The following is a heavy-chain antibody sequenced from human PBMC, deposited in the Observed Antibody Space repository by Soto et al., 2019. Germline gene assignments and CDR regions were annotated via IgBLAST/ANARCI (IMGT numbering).Heavy chain of an antibody. Sequence: SETLSLTCTVSTGSISTSSYYWGWIRQPPGKGLEWIGTIYYSGSTYYNPSLKSRVTISVDTSKNQFSLKLSSVTAADTAVYYCARHQWELPSCWFDPWGQGTLVTVSS. J-gene: IGHJ5*02. CDR2: IYYSGST. CDR1: TGSISTSSYY. V-gene: IGHV4-39*01. D-gene: IGHD1-26*01. CDR3: ARHQWELPSCWFDP.